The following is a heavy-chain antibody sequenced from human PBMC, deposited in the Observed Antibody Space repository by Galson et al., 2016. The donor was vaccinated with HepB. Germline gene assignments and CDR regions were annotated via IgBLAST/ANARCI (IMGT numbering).Heavy chain of an antibody. CDR3: AKVPLGERKVTFGAVRRKKGITFFDH. V-gene: IGHV3-23*01. Sequence: SLRLSCAASGFTFRRFWMTWVRLAPGKGLEWVSGISDSGGNTWDADSVKGRFIISRDNSKNTLYLQLNRLRAEDTAVYYCAKVPLGERKVTFGAVRRKKGITFFDHWGQGTLVTVSS. D-gene: IGHD3-16*01. J-gene: IGHJ4*02. CDR1: GFTFRRFW. CDR2: ISDSGGNT.